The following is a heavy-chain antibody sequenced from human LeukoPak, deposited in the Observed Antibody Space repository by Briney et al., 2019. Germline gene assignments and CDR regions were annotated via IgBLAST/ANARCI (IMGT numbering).Heavy chain of an antibody. CDR2: IYYSGST. V-gene: IGHV4-28*01. CDR3: ARRLTTHDDAFDI. CDR1: GYSISSSTW. J-gene: IGHJ3*02. Sequence: SETLSLTCAVSGYSISSSTWWGWIRQPPGNGLEWIGYIYYSGSTYYNQSLKSRVTMSVDTSKNQFSLKLSCVTAVDTAVYYCARRLTTHDDAFDIWGQGTMVTVSS. D-gene: IGHD4-11*01.